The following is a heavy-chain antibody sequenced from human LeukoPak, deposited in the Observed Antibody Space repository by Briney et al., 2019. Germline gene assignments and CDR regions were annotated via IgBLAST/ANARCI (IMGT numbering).Heavy chain of an antibody. V-gene: IGHV1-24*01. CDR2: FDPEDGET. CDR3: ARGQIAVAGTFGD. CDR1: GYTLTELS. Sequence: EASVKVSCKVSGYTLTELSMHWARQAPGKGLEWMGGFDPEDGETIYAQKFQGRVTITRDTSASTAYMELSSLRSEDTAVYYCARGQIAVAGTFGDWGQGTLVTVSS. D-gene: IGHD6-19*01. J-gene: IGHJ4*02.